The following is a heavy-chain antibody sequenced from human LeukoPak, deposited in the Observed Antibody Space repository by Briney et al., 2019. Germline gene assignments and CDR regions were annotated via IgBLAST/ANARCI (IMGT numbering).Heavy chain of an antibody. Sequence: PSETLSLTCTVSGGSISSYYWTWIRQPPGKGLEWIGYISYSGSTNYNPSLKSRVTISVDTPKNQFSLKLTSVTAADTAVYYCARDFAFDIWGQGTMVTVSS. CDR2: ISYSGST. V-gene: IGHV4-59*01. CDR3: ARDFAFDI. J-gene: IGHJ3*02. CDR1: GGSISSYY.